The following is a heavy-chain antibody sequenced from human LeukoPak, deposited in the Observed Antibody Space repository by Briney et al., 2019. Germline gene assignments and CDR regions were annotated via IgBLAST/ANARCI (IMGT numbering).Heavy chain of an antibody. V-gene: IGHV3-9*01. CDR2: ISWNSGSI. Sequence: PGRSLRLSCAASGFTFDDYAMHWVRQAPGRGLEWVSGISWNSGSIGYADSVKGRFTISRDNAKNSLYLQMNSLRAEDTAVYYCAKEVNSGYPEVMDVWGKGTTVTVSS. D-gene: IGHD5-12*01. CDR1: GFTFDDYA. CDR3: AKEVNSGYPEVMDV. J-gene: IGHJ6*04.